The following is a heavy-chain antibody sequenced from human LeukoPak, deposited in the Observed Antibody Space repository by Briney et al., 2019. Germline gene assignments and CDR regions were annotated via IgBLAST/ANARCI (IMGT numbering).Heavy chain of an antibody. V-gene: IGHV1-69*13. Sequence: ASVKVSCKASGGTFSSYAISWVRQAPGQGLEWMGGIIPIFGTANYAQKFQGRVTITADESTSTAYMELSSLRSEDTAVYYCASRITGTTFWFDPWGQGTLVTVSS. CDR2: IIPIFGTA. D-gene: IGHD1-20*01. J-gene: IGHJ5*02. CDR1: GGTFSSYA. CDR3: ASRITGTTFWFDP.